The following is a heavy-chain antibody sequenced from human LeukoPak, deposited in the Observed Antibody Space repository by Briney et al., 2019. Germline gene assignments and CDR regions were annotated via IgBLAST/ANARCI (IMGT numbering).Heavy chain of an antibody. J-gene: IGHJ5*02. CDR3: ARDLGLYYYGSGPPGFDP. Sequence: GGSLRLSCAASGFTFSDYYMSWIRQAPGEGLEWVSYISSSGRTIYYADSVKGRFTISRDNAKNSLYLQMNSLRAEDTAVYYCARDLGLYYYGSGPPGFDPWGQGTLVTVSS. CDR2: ISSSGRTI. CDR1: GFTFSDYY. D-gene: IGHD3-10*01. V-gene: IGHV3-11*01.